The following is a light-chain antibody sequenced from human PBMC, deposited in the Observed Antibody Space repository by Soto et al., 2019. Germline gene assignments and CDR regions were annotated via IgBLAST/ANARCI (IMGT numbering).Light chain of an antibody. Sequence: QSALTQPASVSGSPGQSITISCTGTSSDVGGYGYVSWYQQQPGKAPKLIIYEVTNRPSGISSRFSASKSGNTASLTNSGLQAEDEADYYCSSYASSGTKVFGSGTKLTVL. V-gene: IGLV2-14*01. CDR1: SSDVGGYGY. CDR2: EVT. CDR3: SSYASSGTKV. J-gene: IGLJ1*01.